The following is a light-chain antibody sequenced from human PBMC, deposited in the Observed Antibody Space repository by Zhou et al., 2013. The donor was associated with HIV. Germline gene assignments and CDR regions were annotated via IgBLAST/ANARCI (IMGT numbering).Light chain of an antibody. Sequence: DIVLTQSPGTLSFSPGERATLSCRASQSVISNYFAWYQQKPGQAPRLLIYGASNRAAGVPDRFSGSGSGTDFTLTISRLEPDDFATYYCQQYDSYPLTFAGGSRVEIK. J-gene: IGKJ4*01. CDR2: GAS. V-gene: IGKV3-20*01. CDR3: QQYDSYPLT. CDR1: QSVISNY.